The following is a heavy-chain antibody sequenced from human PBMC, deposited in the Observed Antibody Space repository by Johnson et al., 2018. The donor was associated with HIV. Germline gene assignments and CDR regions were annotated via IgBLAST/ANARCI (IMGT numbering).Heavy chain of an antibody. D-gene: IGHD3-22*01. J-gene: IGHJ3*02. Sequence: QVQLVESGGGVVQPGGSLRLSCAASGFTFSSYGMHWVRQAPGKGLEWVAFIRYDGSNKYYADSVKGRFTISRDNAKNSLYLQMNSLRADDTALYYCARDYYDSSGSDAFDIWGQGTMVTVSS. CDR3: ARDYYDSSGSDAFDI. CDR2: IRYDGSNK. CDR1: GFTFSSYG. V-gene: IGHV3-30*02.